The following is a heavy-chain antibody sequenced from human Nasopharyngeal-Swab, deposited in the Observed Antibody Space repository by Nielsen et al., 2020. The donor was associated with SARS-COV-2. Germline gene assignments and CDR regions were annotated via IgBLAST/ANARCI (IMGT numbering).Heavy chain of an antibody. CDR3: ARLPYSSTSYYALDS. V-gene: IGHV5-10-1*01. CDR2: IDPSDSYT. Sequence: WIRQPPGKGLQWMGRIDPSDSYTKYSPSFEGHVTFAADKSIGTVYLQWSSLRASDTAMYYCARLPYSSTSYYALDSRGQGTLVTVSS. J-gene: IGHJ5*01. D-gene: IGHD2-2*01.